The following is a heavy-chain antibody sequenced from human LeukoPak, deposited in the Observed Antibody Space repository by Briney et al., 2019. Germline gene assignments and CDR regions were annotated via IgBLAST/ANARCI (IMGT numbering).Heavy chain of an antibody. CDR2: INNDGGNA. CDR3: AKLWEQPL. V-gene: IGHV3-74*01. J-gene: IGHJ4*02. CDR1: GFTFSSHW. D-gene: IGHD1-26*01. Sequence: GGSLRLSCAASGFTFSSHWMHWVRQAPGKGLVWISRINNDGGNAVYADPVNGRFTVSRDNSKNTLYLQMNSLRAEDTAVYYCAKLWEQPLWGQGTLVTVSS.